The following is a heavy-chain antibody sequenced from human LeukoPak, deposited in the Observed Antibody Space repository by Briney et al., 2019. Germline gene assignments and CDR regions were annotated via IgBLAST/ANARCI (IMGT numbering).Heavy chain of an antibody. CDR3: AKGPEDDSGWTYYFDY. CDR1: GFTFSSYG. Sequence: PGRSLRLSCAASGFTFSSYGMHWVRQAPGKGLEWVAVIRYDGSNKYYADSVKGRFTISRDNSKSTLYLQMNSLRAEDTAVYYCAKGPEDDSGWTYYFDYWGQGTLVTVSS. CDR2: IRYDGSNK. V-gene: IGHV3-33*06. J-gene: IGHJ4*02. D-gene: IGHD6-19*01.